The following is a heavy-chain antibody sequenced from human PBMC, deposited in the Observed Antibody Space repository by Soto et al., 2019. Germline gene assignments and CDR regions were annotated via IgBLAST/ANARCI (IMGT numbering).Heavy chain of an antibody. CDR1: GFTFSDNW. J-gene: IGHJ4*02. CDR2: IKTDGSEK. V-gene: IGHV3-7*05. Sequence: EVQLVESGGGLVQPGGSLRLSCAASGFTFSDNWMSWVRQAPGKGLECVANIKTDGSEKYYVDPVKGRFTISRDNAKNSLYLQMNSLRAEDTAVFYCATSMGRGGNDYWGQGTRVAVSS. CDR3: ATSMGRGGNDY. D-gene: IGHD3-10*01.